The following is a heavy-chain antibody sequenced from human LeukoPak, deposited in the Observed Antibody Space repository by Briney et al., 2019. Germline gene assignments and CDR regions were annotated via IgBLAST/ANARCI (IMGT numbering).Heavy chain of an antibody. V-gene: IGHV3-48*04. CDR1: GFTFSSYS. D-gene: IGHD6-19*01. CDR3: ARDQVAGTFDY. J-gene: IGHJ4*02. Sequence: GGSLRLSCAASGFTFSSYSMNWVRQAPGKGLEWVSYISSSSSTIYYADSVKGRFTISRDNAKNSLYLQMNSLRAEDTAVYYCARDQVAGTFDYWGQGTLVTVSS. CDR2: ISSSSSTI.